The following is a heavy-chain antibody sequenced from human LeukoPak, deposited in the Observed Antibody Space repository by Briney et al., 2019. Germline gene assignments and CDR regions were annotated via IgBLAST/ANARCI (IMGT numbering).Heavy chain of an antibody. Sequence: SETLSLTCTVSGGSISSYYWSWIRQPPGKGLEWIGYLYYSGSTRYNPSLKSRVTISVDTSKNQFSLKLTSVTAADTAVYCCARDWHGGNSGLVYWGQGTLVTVSS. CDR1: GGSISSYY. CDR3: ARDWHGGNSGLVY. J-gene: IGHJ4*02. D-gene: IGHD3-3*01. CDR2: LYYSGST. V-gene: IGHV4-59*01.